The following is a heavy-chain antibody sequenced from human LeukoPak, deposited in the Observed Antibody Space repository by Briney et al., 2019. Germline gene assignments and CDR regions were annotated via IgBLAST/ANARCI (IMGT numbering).Heavy chain of an antibody. V-gene: IGHV4-59*01. CDR3: ASLGAYLDP. D-gene: IGHD3-10*01. J-gene: IGHJ5*02. CDR2: IYYSGST. Sequence: SETLSLTCTVSGGSISSYYWSWIRQPPGKGLEWIGYIYYSGSTNYNPSLKSRVTISVDTSKNQFSLKLSSVTAADTAVYYCASLGAYLDPWGQGTLVTVSS. CDR1: GGSISSYY.